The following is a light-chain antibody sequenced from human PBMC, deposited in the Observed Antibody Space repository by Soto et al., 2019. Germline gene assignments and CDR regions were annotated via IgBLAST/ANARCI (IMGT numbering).Light chain of an antibody. CDR2: GAS. CDR3: QQYNTWPRK. V-gene: IGKV3-15*01. CDR1: QKIKDY. Sequence: EIVMTQSPATLSMSPGERATLSCRASQKIKDYLAWFQQKPGQAPRLLIYGASTRATAIPARFSGSRSGTEFTLSIGSLQSEDFAVYYCQQYNTWPRKFGQGTKVETK. J-gene: IGKJ1*01.